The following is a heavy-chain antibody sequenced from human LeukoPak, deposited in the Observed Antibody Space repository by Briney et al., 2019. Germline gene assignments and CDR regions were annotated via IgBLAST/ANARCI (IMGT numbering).Heavy chain of an antibody. V-gene: IGHV4-31*03. D-gene: IGHD7-27*01. Sequence: SETLSLTCTVSGGSISSGGYYWSWIRQHPGKGLEWIGYIYYSGSTHYNPSLKSRVTISVDTSKNQFSLKLSSVTAADTAVYYCARGRTGDAFDYWGQGTLVTVSS. CDR2: IYYSGST. CDR1: GGSISSGGYY. CDR3: ARGRTGDAFDY. J-gene: IGHJ4*02.